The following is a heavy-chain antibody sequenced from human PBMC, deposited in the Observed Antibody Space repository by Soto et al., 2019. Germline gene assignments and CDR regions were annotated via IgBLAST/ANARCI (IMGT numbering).Heavy chain of an antibody. D-gene: IGHD2-15*01. J-gene: IGHJ4*02. V-gene: IGHV3-7*01. CDR3: ATKVVIGGIGFVDY. CDR1: GFTFSSYW. Sequence: PGGSLRLSCAASGFTFSSYWMNWVRQAPGEGLEWVANINQDESQKYYADSVKGRFSISRDNARNALYLQMNSLRVEDAAVYYCATKVVIGGIGFVDYWGQGILVTVSS. CDR2: INQDESQK.